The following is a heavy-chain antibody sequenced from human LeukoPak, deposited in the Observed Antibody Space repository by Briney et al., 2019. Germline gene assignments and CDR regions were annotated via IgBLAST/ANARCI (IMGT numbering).Heavy chain of an antibody. J-gene: IGHJ4*02. V-gene: IGHV4-39*01. D-gene: IGHD6-13*01. CDR2: IYYSGST. CDR1: GGSISSSSYY. CDR3: ARRLAGTEDY. Sequence: SETLSLTCTISGGSISSSSYYWGWIRQPPGKGLEWIGSIYYSGSTYYNPSLKSRVTISVDTSKNQFSLKLSSVTAADTAVYYCARRLAGTEDYWGQGTLVTVSS.